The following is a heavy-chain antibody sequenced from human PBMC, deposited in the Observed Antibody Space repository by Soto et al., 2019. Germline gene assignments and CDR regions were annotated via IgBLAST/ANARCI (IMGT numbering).Heavy chain of an antibody. CDR3: AKEWRGYSYGYPRNFDY. J-gene: IGHJ4*02. CDR2: ISYDGSNK. V-gene: IGHV3-30*18. Sequence: QVQLVESGGGVVQPGRSLRLSCAASGFTFSSYGMHWVRQAPGKGLEWVAVISYDGSNKYYADSVKGRFTISRDNSKNSRDLHMNSLSAEDTAVYYCAKEWRGYSYGYPRNFDYWGQGTLVTVAA. CDR1: GFTFSSYG. D-gene: IGHD5-18*01.